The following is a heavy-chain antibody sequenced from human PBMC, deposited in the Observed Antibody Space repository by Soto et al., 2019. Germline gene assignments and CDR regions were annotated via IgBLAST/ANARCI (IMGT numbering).Heavy chain of an antibody. D-gene: IGHD2-8*02. Sequence: SETLSLTCAVYGGSFSGYYWTWIRQPPGTGLEWIGEINHSGSTNYNPSLKSRVTISVDTSKNQFSLKLTSVTAADTAVYYCARDKVTGPFDYWGQGILVTVSS. CDR2: INHSGST. CDR1: GGSFSGYY. V-gene: IGHV4-34*01. CDR3: ARDKVTGPFDY. J-gene: IGHJ4*02.